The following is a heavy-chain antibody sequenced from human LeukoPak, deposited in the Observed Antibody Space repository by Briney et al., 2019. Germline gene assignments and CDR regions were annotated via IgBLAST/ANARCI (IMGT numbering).Heavy chain of an antibody. CDR1: GGSFSGYY. D-gene: IGHD3-16*01. CDR2: INHSGST. V-gene: IGHV4-34*01. CDR3: ARRDGGY. Sequence: PSETLSLTCAVYGGSFSGYYWSWIRQPPGKGLEWIGEINHSGSTNYNPSLKSRVTISVDTSKNQFSLKLSSVTAADTAVYYCARRDGGYWCQGTLVTVSS. J-gene: IGHJ4*02.